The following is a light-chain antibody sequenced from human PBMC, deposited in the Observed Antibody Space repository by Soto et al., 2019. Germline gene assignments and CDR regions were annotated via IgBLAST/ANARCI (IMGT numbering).Light chain of an antibody. J-gene: IGKJ4*01. CDR3: QQYSYSPLT. CDR2: GAS. CDR1: QSVSSNY. V-gene: IGKV3-20*01. Sequence: EIVLTQSPGTLSLSPLERDTLXHRASQSVSSNYLAWYQQKPGQAPRLLIYGASSRATGIPDRFSGSGSGTDFTLTISRLEPEDFAVYYCQQYSYSPLTFGGGTKVDIK.